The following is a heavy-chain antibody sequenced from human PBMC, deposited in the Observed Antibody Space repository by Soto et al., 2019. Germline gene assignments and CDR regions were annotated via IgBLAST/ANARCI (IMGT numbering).Heavy chain of an antibody. J-gene: IGHJ4*02. D-gene: IGHD6-13*01. CDR2: VDPSDSYT. CDR1: GYTFTSYW. CDR3: ARHYGSSWYAHY. V-gene: IGHV5-10-1*01. Sequence: GESLKISCQGSGYTFTSYWISWVRQMPGKGLEWMGRVDPSDSYTNFSPSFRGHVTISVDKSISTAYLQWSSLQASDTAMYYCARHYGSSWYAHYWGQGTPVTVSS.